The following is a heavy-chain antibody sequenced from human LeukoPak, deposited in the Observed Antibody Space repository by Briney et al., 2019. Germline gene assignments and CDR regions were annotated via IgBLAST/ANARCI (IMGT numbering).Heavy chain of an antibody. Sequence: ESGPTLVKPTQTLTLTCTFSGFSLRTRGVGVGWIRQPPGKALEWLSLIYWNDDKRYSTSLKSRLTITKDTSKNQVVLTMTNMNPVDTATYYGGHSVDTAMVNAFDIWGQGTMVTVSS. CDR1: GFSLRTRGVG. CDR3: GHSVDTAMVNAFDI. J-gene: IGHJ3*02. D-gene: IGHD5-18*01. V-gene: IGHV2-5*01. CDR2: IYWNDDK.